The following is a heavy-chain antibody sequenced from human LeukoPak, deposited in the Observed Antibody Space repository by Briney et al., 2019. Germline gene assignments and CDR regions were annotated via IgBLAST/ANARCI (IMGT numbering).Heavy chain of an antibody. V-gene: IGHV3-23*01. D-gene: IGHD3-16*01. CDR1: GFTFRWYT. J-gene: IGHJ3*02. CDR3: ARERLESTFGGVPGAFDI. CDR2: IDGDGYST. Sequence: PGGSLRLSCAGSGFTFRWYTMSWVRQAPGKGLEWLSSIDGDGYSTHYADSVKGRFTISRDNAKNSLYLQMRSLRAEDTAVYFCARERLESTFGGVPGAFDIWGPGTMVTVSS.